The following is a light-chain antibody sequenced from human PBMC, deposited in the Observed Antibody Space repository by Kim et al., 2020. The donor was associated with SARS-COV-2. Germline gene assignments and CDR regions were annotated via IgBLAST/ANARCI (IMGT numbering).Light chain of an antibody. CDR1: SEHNSSA. J-gene: IGLJ3*02. CDR3: QAWGTGIWV. V-gene: IGLV4-69*01. Sequence: TGTITCPLSSEHNSSAIAWHQQQPEQGPRYLMELNRDGRHSKGVGLPDRFSGSSSGAERSLPIPSPQSEDEADYYCQAWGTGIWVFGGGTQLTVL. CDR2: LNRDGRH.